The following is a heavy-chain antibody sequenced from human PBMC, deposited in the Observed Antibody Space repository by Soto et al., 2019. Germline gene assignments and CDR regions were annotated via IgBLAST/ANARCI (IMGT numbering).Heavy chain of an antibody. CDR3: ARDPTHLIVGTNWFDP. J-gene: IGHJ5*02. CDR1: GVTFSSYA. V-gene: IGHV1-69*13. CDR2: IIPIFGTA. D-gene: IGHD3-22*01. Sequence: SVKVSGKASGVTFSSYAISWVRQAPGQGLEWMGGIIPIFGTANYAQKFQGRVTITADESTSTAYMELSSLRSEDTAVYYCARDPTHLIVGTNWFDPWGQGTLVTVSS.